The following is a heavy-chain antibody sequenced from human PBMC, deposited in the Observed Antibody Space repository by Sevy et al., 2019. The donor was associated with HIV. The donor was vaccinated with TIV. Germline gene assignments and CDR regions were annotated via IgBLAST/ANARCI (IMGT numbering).Heavy chain of an antibody. CDR1: GGAISNYY. J-gene: IGHJ4*02. V-gene: IGHV4-59*12. CDR3: ARGIYSFGYWREFDN. CDR2: IYYSGNT. Sequence: SETLSLTCTVSGGAISNYYWNWIRQSPGKGLEWIGYIYYSGNTNYNPTLKTRVTISVDTSNNQFSLKLTSVTAADTAVYYCARGIYSFGYWREFDNWGQGTLVTVSS. D-gene: IGHD5-18*01.